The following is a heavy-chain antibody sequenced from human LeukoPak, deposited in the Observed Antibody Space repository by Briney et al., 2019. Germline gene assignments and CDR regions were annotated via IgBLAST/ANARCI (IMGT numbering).Heavy chain of an antibody. J-gene: IGHJ6*03. CDR2: IVGGRGNT. D-gene: IGHD4-11*01. Sequence: GASVKVSCKASGFTFTSSAVQWVRQARGQRLEWIGWIVGGRGNTNYAQKFQERVPITRDMSTSTAYMELSSLRSEDTAVYYCAASPPMTTEGYYYYYMDVWGKGTTVTVSS. CDR1: GFTFTSSA. V-gene: IGHV1-58*01. CDR3: AASPPMTTEGYYYYYMDV.